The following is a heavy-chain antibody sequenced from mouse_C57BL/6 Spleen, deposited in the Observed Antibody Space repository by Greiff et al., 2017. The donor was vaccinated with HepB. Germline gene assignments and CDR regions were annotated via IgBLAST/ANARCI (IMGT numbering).Heavy chain of an antibody. CDR1: GYAFTNYL. Sequence: QVQLQQSGAELVRPGTSVKVSCKASGYAFTNYLIEWVKQRPGQGLEWIGVINPGSGGTNYNEKFKGKATLTADKSSSTAYMQLSSLTSEDSAVYFCARGRNYYGSRDYFDYWGQGTTLTVSS. CDR2: INPGSGGT. J-gene: IGHJ2*01. CDR3: ARGRNYYGSRDYFDY. V-gene: IGHV1-54*01. D-gene: IGHD1-1*01.